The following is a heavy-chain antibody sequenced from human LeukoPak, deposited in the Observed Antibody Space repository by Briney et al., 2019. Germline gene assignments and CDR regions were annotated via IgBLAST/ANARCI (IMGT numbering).Heavy chain of an antibody. CDR1: GFTFSSYS. J-gene: IGHJ4*02. Sequence: PGGSLRLSCAASGFTFSSYSMNWVRQAPGKGLEWVSSISSSGSTRYYADSVKGRFTISRDNAKNSLYLQMNSLRAEDTVVYYCASAEEYSSSSGFDYWGQGTLVTVSS. CDR3: ASAEEYSSSSGFDY. V-gene: IGHV3-48*04. D-gene: IGHD6-6*01. CDR2: ISSSGSTR.